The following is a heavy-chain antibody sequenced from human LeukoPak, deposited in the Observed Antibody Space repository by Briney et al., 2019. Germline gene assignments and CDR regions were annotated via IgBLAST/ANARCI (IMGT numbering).Heavy chain of an antibody. CDR1: GGSISSSNW. CDR2: IYHSGST. V-gene: IGHV4-4*02. Sequence: PSGTLSLTCAVSGGSISSSNWWSWVRQPPGKGLEWIGEIYHSGSTNYNPSLKSRVTISVDKSKNQFSLKRSSVTAADTAVYYCARGINRYCSSTSCHNWFDPWGQGTLVTVSS. CDR3: ARGINRYCSSTSCHNWFDP. D-gene: IGHD2-2*01. J-gene: IGHJ5*02.